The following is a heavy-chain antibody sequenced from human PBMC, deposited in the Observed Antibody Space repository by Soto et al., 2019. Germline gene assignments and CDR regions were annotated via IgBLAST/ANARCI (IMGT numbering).Heavy chain of an antibody. CDR3: ARRRGPERDCSVGSCYSRRDAFDI. CDR2: ISSSKNYI. D-gene: IGHD2-15*01. CDR1: GFTFSDYS. V-gene: IGHV3-21*01. J-gene: IGHJ3*02. Sequence: GWSLRLSCVSSGFTFSDYSMKWVRQAPGKGLEWVSYISSSKNYIYYADSLEGRFSISRDNTQNSLYLQMNSLRVEDTAVYYCARRRGPERDCSVGSCYSRRDAFDIWGQGSMVTVSS.